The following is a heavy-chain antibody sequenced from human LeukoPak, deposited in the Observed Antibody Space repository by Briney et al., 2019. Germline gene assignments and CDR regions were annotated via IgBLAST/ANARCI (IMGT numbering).Heavy chain of an antibody. CDR3: AKVGGYYYDSSGSFDY. Sequence: GGSLRLSCAASGFTFSNYAVSWVRQAPGKGLDWVSTLSGSGSYTYYADSVKGRFTISRDNSKNTLYLQMNSLRAEDTAVYYCAKVGGYYYDSSGSFDYWGQGTLVTVSS. CDR1: GFTFSNYA. V-gene: IGHV3-23*01. J-gene: IGHJ4*02. CDR2: LSGSGSYT. D-gene: IGHD3-22*01.